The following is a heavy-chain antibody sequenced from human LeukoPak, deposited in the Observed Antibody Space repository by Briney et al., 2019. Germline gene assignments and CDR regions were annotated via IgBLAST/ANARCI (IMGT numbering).Heavy chain of an antibody. CDR2: ISRSSSSI. CDR3: AKDRWAARPGVFDY. V-gene: IGHV3-48*01. Sequence: GGSLRLSCAVSGFDFTTHSMNWVRQAPGKGLEWLAYISRSSSSIYYRDSVKGRFTISRDNSKNTLYLQMNSLRAEDTAVYYCAKDRWAARPGVFDYWGQGTLVTVSS. J-gene: IGHJ4*02. CDR1: GFDFTTHS. D-gene: IGHD6-6*01.